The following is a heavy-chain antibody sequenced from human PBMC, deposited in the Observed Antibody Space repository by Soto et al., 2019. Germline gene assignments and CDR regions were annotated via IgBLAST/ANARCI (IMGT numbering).Heavy chain of an antibody. CDR2: IYYSGST. D-gene: IGHD1-26*01. CDR3: ARRPWGSYYTDY. V-gene: IGHV4-39*01. Sequence: PSETLSLTCTVSGGSISSSSYYWGWIRQPPGKGLEWIGSIYYSGSTYYNPSLKSRVTISVDTSKNQFSLKLSSVTAADTAVYYCARRPWGSYYTDYWGQGTLVTVS. J-gene: IGHJ4*02. CDR1: GGSISSSSYY.